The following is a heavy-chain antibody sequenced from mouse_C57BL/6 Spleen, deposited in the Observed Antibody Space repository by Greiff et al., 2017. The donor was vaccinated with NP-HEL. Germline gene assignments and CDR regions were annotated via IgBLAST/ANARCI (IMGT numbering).Heavy chain of an antibody. CDR2: ISSGGSYT. J-gene: IGHJ3*01. CDR1: GFTFSSYG. Sequence: EVKLMESGGDLVKPGGSLKLSCAASGFTFSSYGMSWVRQTPDKRLEWVATISSGGSYTYYPDSVKGRFTISRDNAKNTLYLQMSSLKSEDTAMYYCARQGGYYGYDGPWFAYWGQGTLVTVSA. V-gene: IGHV5-6*01. CDR3: ARQGGYYGYDGPWFAY. D-gene: IGHD2-2*01.